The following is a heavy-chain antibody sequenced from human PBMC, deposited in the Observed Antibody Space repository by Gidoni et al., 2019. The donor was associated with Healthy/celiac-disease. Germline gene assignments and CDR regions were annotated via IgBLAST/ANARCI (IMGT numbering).Heavy chain of an antibody. V-gene: IGHV1-69*01. CDR1: GGTFSSSA. CDR2: IIPIFGTA. D-gene: IGHD2-2*01. J-gene: IGHJ4*02. CDR3: ARGHLGYCSSTSCYLD. Sequence: QVQLVQSGAEVQKPGSSVQVSCKASGGTFSSSAISWVRQAPGQGLEWMGGIIPIFGTANYAQKFQGRVTITADESTSTAYMELSSLRSEDTAVYYCARGHLGYCSSTSCYLDWGQGTLVTVSS.